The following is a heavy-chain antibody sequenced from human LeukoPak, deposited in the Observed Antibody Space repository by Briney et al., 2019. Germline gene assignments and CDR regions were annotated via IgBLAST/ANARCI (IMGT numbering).Heavy chain of an antibody. J-gene: IGHJ3*02. Sequence: GGSLRLSCAASGFAFSSYNINWVRQAPGKGLEWVSSISSSSTNIYYADSVKGRFTISRDNAKDSLYLQMNSLRAEDTAVYYCAGSIGLNDAFDIWGQGTMVTVSS. CDR3: AGSIGLNDAFDI. D-gene: IGHD6-6*01. V-gene: IGHV3-21*01. CDR2: ISSSSTNI. CDR1: GFAFSSYN.